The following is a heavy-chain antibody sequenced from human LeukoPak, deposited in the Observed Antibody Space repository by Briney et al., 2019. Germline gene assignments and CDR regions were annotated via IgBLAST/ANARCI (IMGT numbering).Heavy chain of an antibody. V-gene: IGHV3-7*05. Sequence: GGSLRLSCVGSGFTFSSHWMSWVRQAPGKGQEWVANIKQDGSEVDYVDSVKGRFTISRDNAKNSLFLQMNSLRAEDTAVYYCARDFTWGQGTLVTVSS. CDR2: IKQDGSEV. CDR1: GFTFSSHW. CDR3: ARDFT. J-gene: IGHJ4*02.